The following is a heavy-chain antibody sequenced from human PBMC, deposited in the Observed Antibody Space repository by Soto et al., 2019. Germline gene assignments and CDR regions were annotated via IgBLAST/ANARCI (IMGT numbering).Heavy chain of an antibody. CDR3: AKDLLRGVVVPAATGGAAFDI. V-gene: IGHV3-23*01. CDR2: ISGSGGST. J-gene: IGHJ3*02. D-gene: IGHD2-2*01. CDR1: GFTFSSYA. Sequence: GGSLILSCAASGFTFSSYAMSWVRQAPGKGLEWVSAISGSGGSTYYADSVKGRFTISRDNSKNTLYLQMNSLRAEDTAVYYCAKDLLRGVVVPAATGGAAFDIWGQGTMVTVSS.